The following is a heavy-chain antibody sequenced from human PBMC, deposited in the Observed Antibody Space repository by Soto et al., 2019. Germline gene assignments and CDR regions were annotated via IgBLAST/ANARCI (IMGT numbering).Heavy chain of an antibody. Sequence: QVQLLESGGGVVQPGRSLRLSCAASGFTFSSYAMHWVRQAPGKGLEWVAVISYDGSNKYYADAVKGRFTISRDNSKNTLYLQRNSLRAEDTAVDYCAREGSRSGGTGFAYWGQGTLVTVSS. D-gene: IGHD2-15*01. CDR1: GFTFSSYA. J-gene: IGHJ4*02. V-gene: IGHV3-30-3*01. CDR3: AREGSRSGGTGFAY. CDR2: ISYDGSNK.